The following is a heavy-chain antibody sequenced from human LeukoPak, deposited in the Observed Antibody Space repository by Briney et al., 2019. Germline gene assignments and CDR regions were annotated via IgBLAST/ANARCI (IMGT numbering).Heavy chain of an antibody. CDR1: GFIFSDYE. CDR3: ARGALHVFDY. J-gene: IGHJ4*02. Sequence: GGSLRLSCAASGFIFSDYEINWVRQAPGKGLEWVSCISTSGSTAYYADSVKGRFTISRDNAKNSLFLQMNSLTVEDTAVYYCARGALHVFDYWGQGTPVTVSS. D-gene: IGHD3-10*02. CDR2: ISTSGSTA. V-gene: IGHV3-48*03.